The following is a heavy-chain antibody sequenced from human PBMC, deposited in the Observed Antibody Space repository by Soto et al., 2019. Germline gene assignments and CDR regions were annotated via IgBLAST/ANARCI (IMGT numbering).Heavy chain of an antibody. J-gene: IGHJ6*02. D-gene: IGHD2-2*01. Sequence: ASVKVSCIASGYTITSYGISRVRQAPGQGLEWMGWISAYNGNTNYAQKLQGRVTMTTDTSTSTAYMELRSLRSDDTAVYYCARALSDIVVVPAPMDVWGQGTTVTVSS. V-gene: IGHV1-18*01. CDR3: ARALSDIVVVPAPMDV. CDR2: ISAYNGNT. CDR1: GYTITSYG.